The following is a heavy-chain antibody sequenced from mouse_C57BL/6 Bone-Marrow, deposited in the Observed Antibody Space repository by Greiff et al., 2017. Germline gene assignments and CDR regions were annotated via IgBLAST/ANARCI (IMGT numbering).Heavy chain of an antibody. Sequence: QVQLKQPGAELVRPGTSVKLSCKASGYTFTSYWMHWVKQRPGQGLEWIGVIDPSDSYTNYNQKFKGKATLTVDTSSSTAYMQLSSLTSEDSAVYYCTKTFYYDYDGGYFDVWGTGTTVTVSS. D-gene: IGHD2-4*01. CDR1: GYTFTSYW. J-gene: IGHJ1*03. CDR3: TKTFYYDYDGGYFDV. V-gene: IGHV1-59*01. CDR2: IDPSDSYT.